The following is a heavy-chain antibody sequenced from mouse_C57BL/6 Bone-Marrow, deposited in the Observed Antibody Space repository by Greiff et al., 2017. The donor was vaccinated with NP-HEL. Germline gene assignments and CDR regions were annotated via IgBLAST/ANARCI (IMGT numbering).Heavy chain of an antibody. Sequence: QVQLKESGAELVRPGTSVKMSCKASGYTFTNYWIGWAKQRPGHGLEWIGDIYPGGGYTNYNEKFKGKATLTADKSSSTAYMQFSSLTSEDSAIYYCARDGGNYGGAMDYWGQGTSVTVSS. J-gene: IGHJ4*01. CDR1: GYTFTNYW. CDR2: IYPGGGYT. D-gene: IGHD2-1*01. CDR3: ARDGGNYGGAMDY. V-gene: IGHV1-63*01.